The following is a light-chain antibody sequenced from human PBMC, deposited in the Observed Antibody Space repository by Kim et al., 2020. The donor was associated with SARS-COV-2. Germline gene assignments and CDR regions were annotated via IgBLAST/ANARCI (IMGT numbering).Light chain of an antibody. CDR3: TQDLQTPLT. V-gene: IGKV2-28*01. CDR1: QSLLQSNGYNY. CDR2: LGS. Sequence: DVVMTQSPLSLPVTPVEPASISCRSNQSLLQSNGYNYLDWYLQKPGQSPQLLIYLGSNRASGVPDRFSGSGSGTDFTLKISRVEAENVVVYYSTQDLQTPLTFGAGSKVYIK. J-gene: IGKJ4*01.